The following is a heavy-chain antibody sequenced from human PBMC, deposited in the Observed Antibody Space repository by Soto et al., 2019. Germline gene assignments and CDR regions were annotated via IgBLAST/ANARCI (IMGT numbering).Heavy chain of an antibody. CDR3: ATIGWGRDS. CDR1: GGSVRTGSYH. CDR2: IPNNGSP. V-gene: IGHV4-61*01. D-gene: IGHD6-19*01. Sequence: PSETLSLTCSVSGGSVRTGSYHWSWIRQPPGKGLEWIGFIPNNGSPDYNPSLKSRVVVSIDRSKNQFSLKVNSVNAADTAVYLSATIGWGRDSWGQGTLVTVSS. J-gene: IGHJ4*02.